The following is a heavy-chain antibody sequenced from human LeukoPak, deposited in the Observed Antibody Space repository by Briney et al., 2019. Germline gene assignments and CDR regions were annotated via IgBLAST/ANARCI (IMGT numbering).Heavy chain of an antibody. J-gene: IGHJ6*02. V-gene: IGHV3-23*01. Sequence: PGASLRLSCAASGFTFSSYAMSWVRQAPGKGLEWVSAISGSGGSTNYADSVKGRFTISRDNSENTLYLQMNSLRAEDTAVYYCAKDGRVAVAATGYYGMDVWGQGTTVTVSS. CDR3: AKDGRVAVAATGYYGMDV. CDR1: GFTFSSYA. CDR2: ISGSGGST. D-gene: IGHD6-19*01.